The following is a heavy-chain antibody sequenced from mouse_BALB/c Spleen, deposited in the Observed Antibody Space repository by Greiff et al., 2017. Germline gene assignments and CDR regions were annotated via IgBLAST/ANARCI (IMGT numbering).Heavy chain of an antibody. CDR1: GFNIKDTY. Sequence: EVQLQQSGAELVKPGASVKLSCTASGFNIKDTYMHWVKQRPEQGLEWIGRIDPANGNTKYDPKFQGKATITADTSSNTAYLQLSSLTSEDTAVYYCARRGIYYDYDAAYYAMDYWGQGTSVTVSS. J-gene: IGHJ4*01. V-gene: IGHV14-3*02. D-gene: IGHD2-4*01. CDR2: IDPANGNT. CDR3: ARRGIYYDYDAAYYAMDY.